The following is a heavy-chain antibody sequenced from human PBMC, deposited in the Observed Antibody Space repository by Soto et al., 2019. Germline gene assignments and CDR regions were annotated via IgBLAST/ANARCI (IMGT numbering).Heavy chain of an antibody. Sequence: PSQTLSLTCAISGDSVSSNSAAWNWIRQSPSRGLEWLGRTYYRSKWYNDYAVSVKSRITINPDTSKNQFSLQLNSVTPEDTAVYYCARGCSSTSCYLSYGMDVWGQGTTVTVSS. V-gene: IGHV6-1*01. CDR3: ARGCSSTSCYLSYGMDV. J-gene: IGHJ6*02. CDR2: TYYRSKWYN. D-gene: IGHD2-2*01. CDR1: GDSVSSNSAA.